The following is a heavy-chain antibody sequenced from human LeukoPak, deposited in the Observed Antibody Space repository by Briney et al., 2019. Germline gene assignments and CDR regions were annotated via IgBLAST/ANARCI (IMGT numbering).Heavy chain of an antibody. V-gene: IGHV4-59*01. CDR2: IYYSGST. D-gene: IGHD1-7*01. CDR1: GGSISSYC. CDR3: ARDVSGTTHAFDI. Sequence: SETLSLTCTVSGGSISSYCWSWIRQPPGKGLEWIGYIYYSGSTNYNPSLKSRVTISVDTSKNQFSLKLSSVTAADTAVYYCARDVSGTTHAFDIWGQGTMVTVSS. J-gene: IGHJ3*02.